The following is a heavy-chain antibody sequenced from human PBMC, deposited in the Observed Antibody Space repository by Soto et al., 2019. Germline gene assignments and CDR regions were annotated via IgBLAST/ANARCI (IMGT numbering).Heavy chain of an antibody. CDR1: GASIRNYY. Sequence: PSETLSLTCSVSGASIRNYYWHWVRQLPGKGLEWIGYVYTPDYTRYNSSLKSRVTISVDTSKSQFSLRLNSVTAADTAVYSCASSAGHPGDFFYYSGMDVWGQGTTVTVSS. J-gene: IGHJ6*02. V-gene: IGHV4-4*08. CDR2: VYTPDYT. D-gene: IGHD3-10*01. CDR3: ASSAGHPGDFFYYSGMDV.